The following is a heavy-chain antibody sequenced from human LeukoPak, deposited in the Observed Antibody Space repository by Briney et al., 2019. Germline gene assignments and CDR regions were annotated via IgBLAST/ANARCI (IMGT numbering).Heavy chain of an antibody. D-gene: IGHD6-25*01. CDR2: INSDGSST. CDR1: GLTFSSYW. CDR3: ATSRRLNYFDY. V-gene: IGHV3-74*01. J-gene: IGHJ4*02. Sequence: GGSLRLSCAASGLTFSSYWMHWVRQAPGKGLVWVSRINSDGSSTSYADSVKGRFTISRDNAKNTLYLQMNSLRAEDTAVYYCATSRRLNYFDYWGQGTLVTVSS.